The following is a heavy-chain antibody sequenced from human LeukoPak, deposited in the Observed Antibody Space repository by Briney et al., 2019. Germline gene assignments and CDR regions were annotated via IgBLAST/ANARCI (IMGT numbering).Heavy chain of an antibody. CDR1: GGTFSSYA. Sequence: ASVKVSCKASGGTFSSYAISWVRQAPGQGLEWMGGIIPIFGTANYAQKFQGRVTITADESTSTAYMELSSLRSEDTAVYYCARNYYDSSGYRVPYWYFDLWGRGTLVTVSS. CDR3: ARNYYDSSGYRVPYWYFDL. V-gene: IGHV1-69*01. CDR2: IIPIFGTA. J-gene: IGHJ2*01. D-gene: IGHD3-22*01.